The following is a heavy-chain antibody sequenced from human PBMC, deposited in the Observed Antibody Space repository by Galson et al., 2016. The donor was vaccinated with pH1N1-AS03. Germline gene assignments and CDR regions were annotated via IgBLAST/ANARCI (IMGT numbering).Heavy chain of an antibody. CDR1: GGSIRSSGVYS. CDR3: ARGSGGYGLDV. Sequence: LTCAVSGGSIRSSGVYSWSWIRQPPGKGLEWIGNIYHSGSTYYSPSLKSRVTISIDRSQNQFSLKLTSVTAADTAVYYCARGSGGYGLDVWGQGTTVTASS. D-gene: IGHD5-12*01. J-gene: IGHJ6*02. CDR2: IYHSGST. V-gene: IGHV4-30-2*01.